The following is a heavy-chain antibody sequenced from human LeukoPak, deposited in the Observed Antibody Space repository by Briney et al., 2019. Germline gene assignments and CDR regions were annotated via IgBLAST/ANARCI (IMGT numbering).Heavy chain of an antibody. CDR2: IDPSDSYT. J-gene: IGHJ4*02. CDR1: GYSFTSYW. Sequence: GESLKISCKGSGYSFTSYWISWVRQMPGTGLEGMGRIDPSDSYTNYSPSFQGHVTIPADKSISTAYLQWSSLKASDTAMYYCARVYGDYWSYFDYWGQGTLVTVSS. D-gene: IGHD4-17*01. CDR3: ARVYGDYWSYFDY. V-gene: IGHV5-10-1*01.